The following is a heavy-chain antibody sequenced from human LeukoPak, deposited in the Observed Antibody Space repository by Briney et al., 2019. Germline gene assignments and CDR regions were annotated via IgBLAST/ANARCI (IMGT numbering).Heavy chain of an antibody. CDR1: GYSFTGYY. CDR3: ARGDIVVLPAGIPHNWFDP. CDR2: INPNSGGT. J-gene: IGHJ5*02. Sequence: ASVKVSCKASGYSFTGYYIHWVRQAPGQGLEWMGWINPNSGGTNYQGRVTMTRDTSISTAYMELSRLRSDGTAVYYCARGDIVVLPAGIPHNWFDPWGQGTLVTVSS. V-gene: IGHV1-2*02. D-gene: IGHD2-2*02.